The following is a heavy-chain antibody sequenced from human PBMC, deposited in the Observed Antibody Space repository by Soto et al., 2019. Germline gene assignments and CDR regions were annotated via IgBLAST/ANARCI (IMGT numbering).Heavy chain of an antibody. CDR3: ARSAGSVCGGSYLGA. V-gene: IGHV4-34*01. CDR2: FNHGGST. D-gene: IGHD3-16*02. J-gene: IGHJ5*02. Sequence: QVQIQQWGAGVLKPSETLSLTCAVNGGSFSGFYWSWIRQPPGKGLVWIGEFNHGGSTSYNPSLKDRVGISTGTSKSQVSRTLTSVPAADTAISYSARSAGSVCGGSYLGAWGQGTQVTVSS. CDR1: GGSFSGFY.